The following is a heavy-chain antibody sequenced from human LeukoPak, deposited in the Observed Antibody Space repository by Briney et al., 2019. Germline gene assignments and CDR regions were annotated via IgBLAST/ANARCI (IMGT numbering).Heavy chain of an antibody. Sequence: PSETLSLTCTVSDGSISSSSYYWGWIRQPPGKGLEWIGSIYYSGSTYYNPSLKSRVTISVDTSKNQFSLKLSSVTAADTAVYYWVVVRWLVYDYWGQGTLVTVSS. J-gene: IGHJ4*02. CDR3: VVVRWLVYDY. V-gene: IGHV4-39*01. D-gene: IGHD6-19*01. CDR1: DGSISSSSYY. CDR2: IYYSGST.